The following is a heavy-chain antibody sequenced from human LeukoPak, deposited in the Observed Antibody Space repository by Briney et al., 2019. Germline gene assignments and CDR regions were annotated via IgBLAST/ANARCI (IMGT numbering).Heavy chain of an antibody. CDR3: ARGGSIAVAGTGFDY. V-gene: IGHV3-9*01. CDR2: ISWNSGSI. J-gene: IGHJ4*02. Sequence: GGSLRLSCAASGFTFDDYAMHWVRQAPGKGLGWVSGISWNSGSIGYADSVKGRFTISRDNAKNSLYLQMNSLRAEDTALYYCARGGSIAVAGTGFDYWGQGTLVTVSS. CDR1: GFTFDDYA. D-gene: IGHD6-19*01.